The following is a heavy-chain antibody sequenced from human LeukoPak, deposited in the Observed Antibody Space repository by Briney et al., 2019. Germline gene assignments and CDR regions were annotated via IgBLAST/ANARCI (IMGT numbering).Heavy chain of an antibody. CDR2: IKHSGST. D-gene: IGHD6-13*01. CDR3: ARDRSSWYFDY. V-gene: IGHV4-34*01. Sequence: SETLSLTCAVYGGSFSGYYWSWIRQPPGKGLEWIGEIKHSGSTNYNPSRKSRVTISVDTSKTQFSVKLSSVTAAHTAVYYCARDRSSWYFDYWGQGPRVTVPS. J-gene: IGHJ4*02. CDR1: GGSFSGYY.